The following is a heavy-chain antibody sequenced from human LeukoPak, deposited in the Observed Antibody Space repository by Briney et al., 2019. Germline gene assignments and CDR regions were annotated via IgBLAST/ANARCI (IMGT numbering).Heavy chain of an antibody. CDR3: ARALVERRSLYYYMDV. CDR1: GFTFSGYS. V-gene: IGHV3-48*01. J-gene: IGHJ6*03. D-gene: IGHD1-1*01. CDR2: ISSSSSTI. Sequence: GGSLRLSCEASGFTFSGYSMIWVRQAPGKGLEWVSYISSSSSTIYYADSVKGRFTISRDNAKNSLYLQMNSLRAEDTAVYYCARALVERRSLYYYMDVWGKGTTVTVSS.